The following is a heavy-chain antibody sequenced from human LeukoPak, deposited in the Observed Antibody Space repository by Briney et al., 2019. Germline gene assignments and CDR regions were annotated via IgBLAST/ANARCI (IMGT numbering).Heavy chain of an antibody. J-gene: IGHJ4*02. CDR3: ARKTYSSGWRVPIDS. CDR2: INHSGST. V-gene: IGHV4-34*01. Sequence: SQTLSLTCAVYGGSFSGYYWSWIRQPPGKGLEWIGEINHSGSTNYIPSLKSRVTISVDTSKNQFALNLSSVTAAGTAVYYCARKTYSSGWRVPIDSWGRGTLVTVSS. D-gene: IGHD6-19*01. CDR1: GGSFSGYY.